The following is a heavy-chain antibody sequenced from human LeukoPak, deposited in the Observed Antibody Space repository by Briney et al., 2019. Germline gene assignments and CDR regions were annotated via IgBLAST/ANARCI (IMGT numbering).Heavy chain of an antibody. CDR2: ISPSGGST. J-gene: IGHJ4*02. CDR3: ARVDAGSYYGHDY. CDR1: GYTFTGYW. Sequence: ASVKVSCKAFGYTFTGYWMHWVRQAPGQGPEWMGVISPSGGSTIYAQKFKGRVTLTRDMSTSTAYMELRSLRSDDTAMYYCARVDAGSYYGHDYWGQGTLVTVTS. V-gene: IGHV1-46*01. D-gene: IGHD1-26*01.